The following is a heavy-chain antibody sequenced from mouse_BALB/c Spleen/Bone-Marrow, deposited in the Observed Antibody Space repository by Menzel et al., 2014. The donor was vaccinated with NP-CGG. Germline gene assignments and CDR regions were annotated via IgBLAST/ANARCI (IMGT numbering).Heavy chain of an antibody. CDR3: ARSGGGYDGFAY. Sequence: QVHVKQSGAELAKPGASVKMSCKASGYTFTSYWMHWVKQRPGQGLEWIGYINPSTGYTEYNQKFKDKATLTADKSSSTAYMQLSSLTSEDSAVYYRARSGGGYDGFAYWGQGTLVTVSA. J-gene: IGHJ3*01. D-gene: IGHD2-2*01. CDR2: INPSTGYT. V-gene: IGHV1-7*01. CDR1: GYTFTSYW.